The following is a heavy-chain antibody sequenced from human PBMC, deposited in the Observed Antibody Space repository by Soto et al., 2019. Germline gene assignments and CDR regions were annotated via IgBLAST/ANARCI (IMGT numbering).Heavy chain of an antibody. CDR3: ARDRRAVLDY. J-gene: IGHJ4*02. CDR2: IGQDGSEK. V-gene: IGHV3-7*01. CDR1: GFTFSTYW. D-gene: IGHD6-19*01. Sequence: SGGSLRLSCAGSGFTFSTYWMSWVRQAPGKGLEWVADIGQDGSEKYYGDSVKGRFTISRDNAKNSLYLQMNSLRAEDTAVYYCARDRRAVLDYWGQGTLVTVSS.